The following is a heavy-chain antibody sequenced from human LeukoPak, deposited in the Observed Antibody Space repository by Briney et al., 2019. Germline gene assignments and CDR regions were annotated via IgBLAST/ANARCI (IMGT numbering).Heavy chain of an antibody. Sequence: GGSLRLSCAASGFTFSSYWMSWVRQAPGKGLEWVANIKQDGSEKYYVDSVKGRFTISRDNAKNSLYLQMNSLRAEDTAVYYCAREWGWNYGQAPIDYWGQGTLVTVSS. CDR1: GFTFSSYW. CDR3: AREWGWNYGQAPIDY. D-gene: IGHD1-7*01. CDR2: IKQDGSEK. J-gene: IGHJ4*02. V-gene: IGHV3-7*01.